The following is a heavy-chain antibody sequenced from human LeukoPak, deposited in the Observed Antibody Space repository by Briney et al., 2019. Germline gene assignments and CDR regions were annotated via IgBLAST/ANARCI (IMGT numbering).Heavy chain of an antibody. CDR2: IYYSGST. V-gene: IGHV4-59*08. Sequence: PSETLSLTCTVSGGSISSYYWSWIRQPPGKGLEWIGYIYYSGSTNYNPSLKSRVTISVDTSKNQFSLKLSSVTAADTAVYYCAMIQDTAMVSRFDYWGQGTLVTVSS. D-gene: IGHD5-18*01. CDR1: GGSISSYY. J-gene: IGHJ4*02. CDR3: AMIQDTAMVSRFDY.